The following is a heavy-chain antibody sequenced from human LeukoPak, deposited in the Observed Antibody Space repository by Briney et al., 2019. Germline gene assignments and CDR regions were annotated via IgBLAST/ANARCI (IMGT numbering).Heavy chain of an antibody. J-gene: IGHJ4*02. Sequence: GGSLRLSCAASGFTFSSYSMNWVRQAPGKGLEWVSAISGSGGSTYYADSVKGRFTISRDNSKNTLYLQMNSLRAEDTAVYYCAKVVWELLPAPFDYWGQGTLVTVSS. V-gene: IGHV3-23*01. CDR3: AKVVWELLPAPFDY. CDR1: GFTFSSYS. D-gene: IGHD1-26*01. CDR2: ISGSGGST.